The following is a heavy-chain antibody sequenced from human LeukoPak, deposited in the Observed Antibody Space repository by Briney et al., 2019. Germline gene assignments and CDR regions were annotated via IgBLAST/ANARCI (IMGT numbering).Heavy chain of an antibody. J-gene: IGHJ4*02. CDR3: ARARLGYLDY. CDR1: GFTFSSYS. Sequence: KPGGSLRLSCAASGFTFSSYSMNWVRQAPGKGLEWVSSISSSGNYIYYADSMKGRFTISRDNAKNSLYLQMNSLRAEDTAVYYCARARLGYLDYWGQGTLVTVSS. CDR2: ISSSGNYI. D-gene: IGHD2-2*03. V-gene: IGHV3-21*01.